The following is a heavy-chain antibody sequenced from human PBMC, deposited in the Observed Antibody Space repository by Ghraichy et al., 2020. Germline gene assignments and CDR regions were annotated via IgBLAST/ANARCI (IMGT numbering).Heavy chain of an antibody. CDR2: INHSGST. CDR3: ARGLFRYYFDY. V-gene: IGHV4-34*01. Sequence: SETLSLTCAVYGGSFSGYYWSWIRQPPGKGLEWIGEINHSGSTNYNPSLKSRVTISVDTSKNQFSLKLSSVTAADTAVYYCARGLFRYYFDYWGQGTLVTVSS. CDR1: GGSFSGYY. J-gene: IGHJ4*02.